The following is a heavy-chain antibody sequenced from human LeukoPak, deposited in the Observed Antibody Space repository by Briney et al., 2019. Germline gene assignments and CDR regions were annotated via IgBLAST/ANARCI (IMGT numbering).Heavy chain of an antibody. CDR3: ARDLGYSSGSGAFDF. D-gene: IGHD3-22*01. CDR2: IHSSGDYI. CDR1: ASGVAFTSHS. Sequence: GGSLRLSCAASASGVAFTSHSMTWVRQAPGKGLEWISYIHSSGDYIFYADSVKGRFTVSRDNAKNSLYLQMNSLRAEDTAVYYCARDLGYSSGSGAFDFWGQGTMVTVSS. V-gene: IGHV3-21*05. J-gene: IGHJ3*01.